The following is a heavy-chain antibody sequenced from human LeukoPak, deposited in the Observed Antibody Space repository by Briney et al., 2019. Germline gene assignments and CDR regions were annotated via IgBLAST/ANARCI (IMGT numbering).Heavy chain of an antibody. CDR3: VRLSVVSPHRYFDV. Sequence: SETLSLTRTVSGDSLTGYIWSWIRQPPGKGLEWIAYIYDNGNTNYNPSLKSRATISLDTPKKQYSLKVTSVTAADTAVYYCVRLSVVSPHRYFDVWGRGTLVTVFS. CDR2: IYDNGNT. CDR1: GDSLTGYI. V-gene: IGHV4-59*08. J-gene: IGHJ2*01. D-gene: IGHD4-23*01.